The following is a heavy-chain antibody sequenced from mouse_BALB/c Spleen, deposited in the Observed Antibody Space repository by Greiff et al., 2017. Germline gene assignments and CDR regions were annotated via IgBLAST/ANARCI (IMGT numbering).Heavy chain of an antibody. D-gene: IGHD2-2*01. CDR1: GYTFTDYY. V-gene: IGHV1-84*02. Sequence: VQLQQSGPELVKPGASVKISCKASGYTFTDYYINWVKQKPGQGLKWIGWIYPGSGNTKYNEKFKGKATLTVDTSSSTAYMQLSSLTSEDTAVYFCARERGYDLFKAMDYWGQGTSVTVSS. CDR2: IYPGSGNT. CDR3: ARERGYDLFKAMDY. J-gene: IGHJ4*01.